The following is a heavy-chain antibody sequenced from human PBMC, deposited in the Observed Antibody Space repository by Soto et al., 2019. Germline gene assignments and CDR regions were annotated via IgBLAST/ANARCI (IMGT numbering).Heavy chain of an antibody. CDR1: GYTFTTYT. CDR2: INPGNGDT. J-gene: IGHJ5*02. CDR3: TRDPGRTWFDL. Sequence: ASVKVSCKASGYTFTTYTLQWLRQAPGQRLEWMGWINPGNGDTKYSQTFQGRVTITSDTSASTAYMELSSLRSEDTAVYYCTRDPGRTWFDLWGQGTLVTVSS. V-gene: IGHV1-3*01.